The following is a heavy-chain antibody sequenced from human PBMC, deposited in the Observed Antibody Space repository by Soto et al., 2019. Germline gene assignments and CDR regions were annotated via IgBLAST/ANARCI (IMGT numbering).Heavy chain of an antibody. J-gene: IGHJ6*02. CDR3: ASLYGSGSYFGYYYVMDV. Sequence: GGSLRLSCAASGFTFSDYYMSWIRQAPGKGLEWVSYISSSGSTIYYADSVKGRFTISRDNAKNSLYLQMNSLRAEDTAVYYCASLYGSGSYFGYYYVMDVWGQGTTVTVSS. CDR2: ISSSGSTI. CDR1: GFTFSDYY. V-gene: IGHV3-11*01. D-gene: IGHD3-10*01.